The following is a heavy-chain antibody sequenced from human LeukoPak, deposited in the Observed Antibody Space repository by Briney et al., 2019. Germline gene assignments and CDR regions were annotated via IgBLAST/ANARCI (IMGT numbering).Heavy chain of an antibody. CDR2: ISSSGSTI. CDR3: ARDGFDSSGYYWINDAFDI. CDR1: GFTVNSNY. Sequence: QSGGSLRLSCAASGFTVNSNYMSWVRQAPGKGLEWVSYISSSGSTIYYADSVKGRFTISRDNAKNSLYLQMNSLRAEDTAVYYCARDGFDSSGYYWINDAFDIWGQGTMVTVSS. V-gene: IGHV3-48*03. D-gene: IGHD3-22*01. J-gene: IGHJ3*02.